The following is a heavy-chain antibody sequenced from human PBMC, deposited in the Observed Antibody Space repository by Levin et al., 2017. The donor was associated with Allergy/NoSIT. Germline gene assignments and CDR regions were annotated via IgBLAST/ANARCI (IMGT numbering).Heavy chain of an antibody. CDR3: TTYSSSWYYFDY. CDR2: IKSKTDGGTV. J-gene: IGHJ4*02. CDR1: GITFSNAW. Sequence: TGGSLRLSCVASGITFSNAWLSWSRQAPGKGLEWVGRIKSKTDGGTVEYAAPVKGRFTISRDDSKNTLYLQMNSLQTEDTAMYFCTTYSSSWYYFDYWGQGTLVTVSS. V-gene: IGHV3-15*01. D-gene: IGHD6-13*01.